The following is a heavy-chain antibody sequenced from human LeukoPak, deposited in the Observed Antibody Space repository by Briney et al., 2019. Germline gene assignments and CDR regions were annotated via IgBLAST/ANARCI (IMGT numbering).Heavy chain of an antibody. Sequence: SQTLSLTCTVSGGSISSGGYYWSWIRQHPGKGLEWIGYIYYSGSTYYNPSLKSRVTISVDRSKNQFSLKLSSVTAADTAVYYCAREVLGAFDIWGQGTMVTVSS. CDR3: AREVLGAFDI. CDR1: GGSISSGGYY. CDR2: IYYSGST. J-gene: IGHJ3*02. V-gene: IGHV4-31*03. D-gene: IGHD2-15*01.